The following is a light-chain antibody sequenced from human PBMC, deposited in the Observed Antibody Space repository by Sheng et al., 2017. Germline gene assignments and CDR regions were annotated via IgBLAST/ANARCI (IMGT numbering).Light chain of an antibody. Sequence: SYELTQAPSVSVAPGQTARITCGGHNIGSRTVHWYQQRPGQAPVLVVYDDSDRPSGISERFSGSNSGKTATLTISRVEAGDEADYYCQVWDNSSENVVIGGGTKVERP. CDR1: NIGSRT. CDR2: DDS. CDR3: QVWDNSSENVV. J-gene: IGLJ2*01. V-gene: IGLV3-21*02.